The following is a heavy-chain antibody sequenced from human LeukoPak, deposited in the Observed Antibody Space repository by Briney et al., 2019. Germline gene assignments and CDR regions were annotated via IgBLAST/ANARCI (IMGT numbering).Heavy chain of an antibody. CDR3: ARHAYCGGDCFGGAFEI. Sequence: PSETLSLTCTVSGGSISGYYWSWIRQPPGKGLEWIGYVYYSGSTSYNPSLKSRVTISLDTSKHQFSLKLNSVTAADTAVYYCARHAYCGGDCFGGAFEIWGQGTMVTVSS. V-gene: IGHV4-59*08. J-gene: IGHJ3*02. CDR2: VYYSGST. CDR1: GGSISGYY. D-gene: IGHD2-21*02.